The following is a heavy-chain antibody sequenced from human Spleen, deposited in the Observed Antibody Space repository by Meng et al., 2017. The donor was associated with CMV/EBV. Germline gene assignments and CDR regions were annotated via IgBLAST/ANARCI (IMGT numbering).Heavy chain of an antibody. J-gene: IGHJ4*02. D-gene: IGHD2-2*01. CDR3: ARVSSTSPEDY. CDR1: GFTFSSYW. V-gene: IGHV3-74*01. CDR2: INSDGSST. Sequence: GESLKISCAASGFTFSSYWMHWVRQAPGKGLVRVSRINSDGSSTSYADSVKGRFTISRDNAKNTLYLQMNSLRAEDTAVYYCARVSSTSPEDYWGQGTLVTVSS.